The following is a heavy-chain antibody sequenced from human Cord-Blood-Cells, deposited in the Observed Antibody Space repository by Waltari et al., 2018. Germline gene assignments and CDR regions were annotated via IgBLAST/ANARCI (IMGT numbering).Heavy chain of an antibody. V-gene: IGHV3-7*01. J-gene: IGHJ6*02. D-gene: IGHD6-19*01. Sequence: EVQLVESGGGLVQPGGSLRLSCAASGFTFSSYWMSWVRQAPGKGLEWVANIKQDGSEKYYVDSVKGRFTISRDNAKNSLYLQMNSLRAEDTAVYYCARIRTPSIAVYGMDVWGQGTTVTVSS. CDR1: GFTFSSYW. CDR3: ARIRTPSIAVYGMDV. CDR2: IKQDGSEK.